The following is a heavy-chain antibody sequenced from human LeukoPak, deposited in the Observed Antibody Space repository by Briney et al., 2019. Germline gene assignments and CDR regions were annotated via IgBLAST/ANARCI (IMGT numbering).Heavy chain of an antibody. D-gene: IGHD4-23*01. J-gene: IGHJ4*02. CDR2: INHSGST. Sequence: PSETLSLTCAVYGGSFSGYYWSWIRQPPGKGLEWIGEINHSGSTNYNPSLKSRVTISVDTSMNQFSLKLSSVTAADTAVYYCARVRGGNYFDNWGQGTLVTVSS. CDR3: ARVRGGNYFDN. CDR1: GGSFSGYY. V-gene: IGHV4-34*01.